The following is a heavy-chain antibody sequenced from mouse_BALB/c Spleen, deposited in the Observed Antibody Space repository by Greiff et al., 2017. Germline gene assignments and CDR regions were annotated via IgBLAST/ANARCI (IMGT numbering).Heavy chain of an antibody. CDR1: GFAFSSYD. V-gene: IGHV5-12-1*01. D-gene: IGHD1-1*01. CDR2: ISSGGGST. CDR3: AGRTLYYYGSSYYFDY. J-gene: IGHJ2*01. Sequence: EVQGVESGGGLVKPGGSLKLSCAASGFAFSSYDMSWVRQTPEKRLEWVAYISSGGGSTYYPDTVKGRFTISRDNAKNTLYLQMSSLKSEDTAMYYCAGRTLYYYGSSYYFDYWGQGTTLTVSS.